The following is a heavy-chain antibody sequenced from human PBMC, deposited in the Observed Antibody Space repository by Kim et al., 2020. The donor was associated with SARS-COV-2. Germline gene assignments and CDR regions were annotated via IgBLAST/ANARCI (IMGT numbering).Heavy chain of an antibody. Sequence: GGSLRLSCAASGFTFSSYAMSWVRQAPRKGLEWVSAISGSGGSTYYADSVKGRFTISRDNSKNTLYLQMNSLRAEDTAVYYCAKWAWTYDSSGYYYPNQRNYFDYWGQGTLVTVSS. D-gene: IGHD3-22*01. CDR1: GFTFSSYA. J-gene: IGHJ4*02. V-gene: IGHV3-23*01. CDR2: ISGSGGST. CDR3: AKWAWTYDSSGYYYPNQRNYFDY.